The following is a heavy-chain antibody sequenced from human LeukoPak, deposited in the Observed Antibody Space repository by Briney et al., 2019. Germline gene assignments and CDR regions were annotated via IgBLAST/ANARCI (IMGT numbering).Heavy chain of an antibody. D-gene: IGHD2-2*01. V-gene: IGHV4-34*01. J-gene: IGHJ5*02. CDR2: INHSGST. Sequence: PSETLSLTCAVYGESFSGYYWSWIRQPPGKGLEWIGEINHSGSTNYNPSLKSRVTISVDTSKNQFSLKLSSVTAADTAVYYCARDGGIVVVPAAWRMGRANWFDPWGQGTLVTVSS. CDR3: ARDGGIVVVPAAWRMGRANWFDP. CDR1: GESFSGYY.